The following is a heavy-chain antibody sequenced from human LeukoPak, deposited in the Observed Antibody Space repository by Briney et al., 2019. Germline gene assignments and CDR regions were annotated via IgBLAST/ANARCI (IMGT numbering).Heavy chain of an antibody. CDR2: LNTDGSST. CDR1: GFTFSSYW. D-gene: IGHD2-21*02. J-gene: IGHJ4*02. V-gene: IGHV3-74*01. CDR3: APTGKVTVGLGY. Sequence: GGSLRLSCAASGFTFSSYWMHWVRQVPGKGLVWVSRLNTDGSSTSYADSVKGRFTISRDNARNTLYLQMNSLRAEDTAVYYCAPTGKVTVGLGYWGQGTLVTVSS.